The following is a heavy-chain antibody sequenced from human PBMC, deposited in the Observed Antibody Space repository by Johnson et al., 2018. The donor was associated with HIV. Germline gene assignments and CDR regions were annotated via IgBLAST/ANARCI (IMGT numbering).Heavy chain of an antibody. CDR3: VRRFYDSSAFDI. D-gene: IGHD3-22*01. J-gene: IGHJ3*02. CDR1: GFTFDDYA. Sequence: VQLVESGGGLVQPGRSLRLSCAASGFTFDDYAMHWVRQAPGKGLEWVSGISWNSGSIGYADSVKGRFTISRDNAKNSLFLQMNSLRAEDTGVYYCVRRFYDSSAFDIWGQGTLVTVSS. CDR2: ISWNSGSI. V-gene: IGHV3-9*01.